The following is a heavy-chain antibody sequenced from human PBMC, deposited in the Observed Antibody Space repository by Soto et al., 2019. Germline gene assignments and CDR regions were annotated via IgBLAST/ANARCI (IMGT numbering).Heavy chain of an antibody. CDR2: ISAYNGNT. V-gene: IGHV1-18*01. CDR1: GYTFTSYG. CDR3: AGDGFLQCCSRPRCYGGGEGGHFDY. J-gene: IGHJ4*02. Sequence: QVQLVQSGAEVKKPGASVKVSCKASGYTFTSYGISWVRQAPGQGLEWMGWISAYNGNTNYAQKLQGRVTMTTDTPESTADVGVRALRSDEPAFFYGAGDGFLQCCSRPRCYGGGEGGHFDYWGQGTLVTVSS. D-gene: IGHD2-2*01.